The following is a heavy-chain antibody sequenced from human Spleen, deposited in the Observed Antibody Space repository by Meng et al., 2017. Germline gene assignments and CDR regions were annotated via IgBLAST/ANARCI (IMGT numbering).Heavy chain of an antibody. J-gene: IGHJ5*02. Sequence: VQLQQWGAGLLKPSETLSLTCAVYGGSISGYYWTWIRQPPGKGLEWIGEINHSGSTTYNPSLKSRVTISVDTSKNQFSLKLNSVTAADTAVYYCARGPRITVAGGWFDPWGQGTLVTVSS. CDR3: ARGPRITVAGGWFDP. CDR1: GGSISGYY. D-gene: IGHD4-11*01. V-gene: IGHV4-34*01. CDR2: INHSGST.